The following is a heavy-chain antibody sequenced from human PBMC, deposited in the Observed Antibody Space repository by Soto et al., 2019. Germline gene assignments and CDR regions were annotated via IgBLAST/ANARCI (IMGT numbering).Heavy chain of an antibody. CDR2: MNPNSGNT. Sequence: QVQLVQSGAEVKKPGASVKVSCKASGYTFTSYDINWVRQATGQGLEWMGWMNPNSGNTGYAQKFQGRVTMTRNTSISTAYMELSSLRSEDTAVYYCARGRSKGQGLRINWFDPWGQGTLVTVSS. V-gene: IGHV1-8*01. CDR1: GYTFTSYD. CDR3: ARGRSKGQGLRINWFDP. D-gene: IGHD2-15*01. J-gene: IGHJ5*02.